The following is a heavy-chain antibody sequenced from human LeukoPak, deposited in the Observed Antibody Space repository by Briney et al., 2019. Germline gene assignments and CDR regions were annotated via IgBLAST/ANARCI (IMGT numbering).Heavy chain of an antibody. D-gene: IGHD5-24*01. J-gene: IGHJ4*02. CDR1: GGPLSGYF. CDR2: INHSGGT. Sequence: SETLSLTCADYGGPLSGYFSSWIRQPPGKGLEWIGEINHSGGTNYNPFLKTRVTITVDTSKNQFSRKLSSVTAADTAIYYCAGGSRWSREYYIYFWGQGTLVTVSS. V-gene: IGHV4-34*01. CDR3: AGGSRWSREYYIYF.